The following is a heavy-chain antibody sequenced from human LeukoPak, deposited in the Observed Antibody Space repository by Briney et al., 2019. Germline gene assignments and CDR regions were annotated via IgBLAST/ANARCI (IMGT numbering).Heavy chain of an antibody. CDR2: IYYSGST. V-gene: IGHV4-31*03. J-gene: IGHJ4*02. D-gene: IGHD3-22*01. Sequence: SETLSLTCTVSGGCLSSGGYYWSWIRQHPGKGLEWIGYIYYSGSTYYNPSLKSRVTISVDTSKNQFSLKLSSVTAADMAVYYCARGYYYDSSGYYPVDYWGQGTLVTVSS. CDR1: GGCLSSGGYY. CDR3: ARGYYYDSSGYYPVDY.